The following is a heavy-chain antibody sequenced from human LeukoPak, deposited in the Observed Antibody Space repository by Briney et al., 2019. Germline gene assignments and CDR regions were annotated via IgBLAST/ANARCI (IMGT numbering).Heavy chain of an antibody. CDR3: ARGRYSGTTYYFDY. CDR2: ISGSGGST. CDR1: GFTFSSYA. J-gene: IGHJ4*02. V-gene: IGHV3-23*01. Sequence: GGSLRLSCAASGFTFSSYAMSWVRQAPGKGLEWVSAISGSGGSTYYAGSVKGRFTISRDNSKNTLYLQMNSLRAEDTAMYYCARGRYSGTTYYFDYWGQGTLVTVSS. D-gene: IGHD5-12*01.